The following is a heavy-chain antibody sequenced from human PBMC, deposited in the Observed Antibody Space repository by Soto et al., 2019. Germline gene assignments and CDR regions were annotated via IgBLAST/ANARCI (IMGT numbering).Heavy chain of an antibody. Sequence: GGSLRLSCIASGFTLSTYSMTWVRQAPGKGLEWLSYISSSLGHTDYAESVKGRFTISRDNAKSSVFLEMSDLRSDDTAVYYCAANWNFGLNFWGQGTLVTVSS. CDR2: ISSSLGHT. J-gene: IGHJ4*02. D-gene: IGHD1-1*01. CDR3: AANWNFGLNF. V-gene: IGHV3-21*05. CDR1: GFTLSTYS.